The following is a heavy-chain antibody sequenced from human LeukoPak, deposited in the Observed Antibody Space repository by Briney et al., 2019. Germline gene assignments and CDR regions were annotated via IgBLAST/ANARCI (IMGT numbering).Heavy chain of an antibody. CDR1: GNSISSGDYY. D-gene: IGHD2-15*01. J-gene: IGHJ6*03. V-gene: IGHV4-61*08. CDR3: ARGRADCSGGSCYLRGHLYYYYYYMDV. Sequence: SETLSLTCTVSGNSISSGDYYWSWIRQPPGKGLEWIGYIYYSGSTNYNPSLKSRVTISVDTSKNQFSLKLSSVTAADTAVYYCARGRADCSGGSCYLRGHLYYYYYYMDVWAKGTTATVSS. CDR2: IYYSGST.